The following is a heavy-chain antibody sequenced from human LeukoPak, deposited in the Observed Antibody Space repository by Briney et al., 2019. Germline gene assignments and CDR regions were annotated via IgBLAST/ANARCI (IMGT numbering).Heavy chain of an antibody. V-gene: IGHV4-59*01. D-gene: IGHD6-13*01. CDR1: GGSISSYY. J-gene: IGHJ4*02. Sequence: PSEILSLTCTVSGGSISSYYWSWIRQPPGKGLEWIGYIYYSGSTNCNPSLKSRVTISVDTSKNQFSLKLSSVTAADTAVYYCARDPGSSWYDYWGQGTLVTVSS. CDR2: IYYSGST. CDR3: ARDPGSSWYDY.